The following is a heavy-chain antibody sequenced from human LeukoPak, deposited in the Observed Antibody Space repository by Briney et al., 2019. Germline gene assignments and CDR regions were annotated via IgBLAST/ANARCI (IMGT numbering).Heavy chain of an antibody. CDR2: IYYSGST. D-gene: IGHD3-10*01. J-gene: IGHJ4*02. CDR1: GGSISSSSYY. V-gene: IGHV4-39*07. CDR3: ARDRKGLWFGELYYFDY. Sequence: ASETLSLTCTVSGGSISSSSYYWGWIRQPPGKGLEWIGSIYYSGSTYYNPSLKSRVTISVDTSKNQFSLKLSSVTAADTAVYYCARDRKGLWFGELYYFDYWGQGTLVTVSS.